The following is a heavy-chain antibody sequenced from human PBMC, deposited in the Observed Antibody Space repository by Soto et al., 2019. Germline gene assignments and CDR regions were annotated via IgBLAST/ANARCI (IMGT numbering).Heavy chain of an antibody. J-gene: IGHJ4*02. V-gene: IGHV3-30*04. CDR1: GFTFSTYA. CDR2: ISYDGSNK. D-gene: IGHD2-15*01. Sequence: GVALRLSCSASGFTFSTYAMHWVRQAPGKGLEWVAVISYDGSNKHYADSVKGRFTISRDNSKNTLYLQMTSLRAEDTAVYYCARPPVIDIVVPHDYWGQGPLVTVSS. CDR3: ARPPVIDIVVPHDY.